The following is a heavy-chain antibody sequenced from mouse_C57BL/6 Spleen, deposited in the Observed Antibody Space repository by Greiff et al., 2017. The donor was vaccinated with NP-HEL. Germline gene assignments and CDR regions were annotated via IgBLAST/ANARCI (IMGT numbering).Heavy chain of an antibody. Sequence: EVQLQQSGPGLAKPSQTLSLTCSVTGYSITSDYWNWIRKFPGNKLEYMGYISYSGSTYYNPSLKSRISITRDTSKNQYSLQLNSVTTEDTATYYCARYEGSSYWYFDVWGTGTTVTVSS. CDR3: ARYEGSSYWYFDV. CDR1: GYSITSDY. CDR2: ISYSGST. V-gene: IGHV3-8*01. J-gene: IGHJ1*03. D-gene: IGHD1-1*01.